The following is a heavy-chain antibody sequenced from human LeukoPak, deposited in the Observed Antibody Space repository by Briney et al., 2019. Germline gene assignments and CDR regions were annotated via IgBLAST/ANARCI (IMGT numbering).Heavy chain of an antibody. CDR2: IYYSGST. Sequence: SETLSPTCTVSGGSISSSSYYWGWIRQPPGKGLEWIGSIYYSGSTYYNPSLKSRVTISVDTSKNQFSLKLSSVTAADTAVYYCATPAYYYDSSGYPFISGAFDIWGQGTMVTVSS. CDR1: GGSISSSSYY. D-gene: IGHD3-22*01. V-gene: IGHV4-39*01. J-gene: IGHJ3*02. CDR3: ATPAYYYDSSGYPFISGAFDI.